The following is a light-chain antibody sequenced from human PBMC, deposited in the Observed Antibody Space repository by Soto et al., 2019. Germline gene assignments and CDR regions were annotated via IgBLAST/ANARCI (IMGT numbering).Light chain of an antibody. CDR3: AAWDVGLEGPI. CDR2: KDN. V-gene: IGLV1-44*01. Sequence: QSALPQPPSTSGAPGQRVTIYCSGSMSNIGRNTVNWYQQLPGTAPKVLMYKDNRRPSGVPDRFSGSKSGTSASLAISGLQSEDEATYYCAAWDVGLEGPIFGGGTKLTVL. CDR1: MSNIGRNT. J-gene: IGLJ2*01.